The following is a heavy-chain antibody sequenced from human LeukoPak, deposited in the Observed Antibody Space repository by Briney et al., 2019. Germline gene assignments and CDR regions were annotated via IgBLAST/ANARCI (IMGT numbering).Heavy chain of an antibody. CDR2: ISGSGGST. D-gene: IGHD5-12*01. CDR3: AKVVATEKRQEFDY. CDR1: GFTFNSYA. V-gene: IGHV3-23*01. Sequence: GGSLRLSCAASGFTFNSYAMSWVRQAPGKGLEWVSAISGSGGSTYYADSVKGRFTISGDNSKNTLYLQMNSLRAEDTAVYYCAKVVATEKRQEFDYWGQGTLVTASS. J-gene: IGHJ4*02.